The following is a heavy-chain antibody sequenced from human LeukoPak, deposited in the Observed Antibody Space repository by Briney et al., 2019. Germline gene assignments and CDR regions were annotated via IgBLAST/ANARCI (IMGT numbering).Heavy chain of an antibody. D-gene: IGHD2-15*01. CDR2: IYPGDSDT. Sequence: GESLKISCKGSGYSFTSYWIGWVRQMPGKGLEWMGIIYPGDSDTSYSPSFQGQVTISADKSISTAYLQWSSLKASDTAMHYCARTLVVVAATNFVAPYGMDVWGQGTTVTVSS. CDR1: GYSFTSYW. V-gene: IGHV5-51*01. CDR3: ARTLVVVAATNFVAPYGMDV. J-gene: IGHJ6*02.